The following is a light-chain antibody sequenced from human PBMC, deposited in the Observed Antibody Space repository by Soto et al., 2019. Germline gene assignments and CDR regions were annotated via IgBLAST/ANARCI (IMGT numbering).Light chain of an antibody. CDR2: GAS. J-gene: IGKJ3*01. Sequence: EIVMTQSPATLSVSPGERATLSCRASQSVSSTLAWYQQKPGQAPRLLIYGASTRATGIPARFSGSGSGTEFTLTISSLHSEDFAVYYCQQYNNWPPFTFGPGTKVDIK. CDR3: QQYNNWPPFT. CDR1: QSVSST. V-gene: IGKV3-15*01.